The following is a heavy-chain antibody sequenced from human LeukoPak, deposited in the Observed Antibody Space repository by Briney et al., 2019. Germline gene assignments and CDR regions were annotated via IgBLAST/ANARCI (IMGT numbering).Heavy chain of an antibody. J-gene: IGHJ5*02. V-gene: IGHV3-21*01. Sequence: GGSLRLSCAASGFSFSSYSMTWVRQAPGKGLEWVSSISSSSSYIYYADSVKGRFTISRDNAKNSLYLQMNSLRAEDTAVYYCATLPLPTLEVTPWGQGTLVTVSS. CDR2: ISSSSSYI. D-gene: IGHD2-21*02. CDR1: GFSFSSYS. CDR3: ATLPLPTLEVTP.